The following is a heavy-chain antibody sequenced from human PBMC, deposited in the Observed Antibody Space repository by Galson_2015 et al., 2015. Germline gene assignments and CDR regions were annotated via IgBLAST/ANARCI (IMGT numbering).Heavy chain of an antibody. Sequence: SLRLSCAVSGLTFRSYWMSWVRQAPGKGLEWMASIKQDGSEKHYVDSVKGRFTISRDNAKNSLYLQMNSLRAEDTAVYYCARSYYGSGASYGTDVCGQGTTLAAAS. D-gene: IGHD3-10*01. CDR2: IKQDGSEK. CDR3: ARSYYGSGASYGTDV. CDR1: GLTFRSYW. V-gene: IGHV3-7*01. J-gene: IGHJ6*02.